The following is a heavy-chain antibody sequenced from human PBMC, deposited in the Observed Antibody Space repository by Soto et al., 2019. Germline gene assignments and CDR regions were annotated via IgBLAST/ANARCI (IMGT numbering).Heavy chain of an antibody. D-gene: IGHD3-10*01. Sequence: SETLSLTCTVSGGSISSYYWSWIRQPPGKGLEWIGYIYYSGSTNYNPSLKSRVTISVDTSKNQFSLKLSSVTAADTAVYYCARDLFPSMGKNWFDPWGQGTLVTVSS. CDR1: GGSISSYY. J-gene: IGHJ5*02. CDR3: ARDLFPSMGKNWFDP. V-gene: IGHV4-59*01. CDR2: IYYSGST.